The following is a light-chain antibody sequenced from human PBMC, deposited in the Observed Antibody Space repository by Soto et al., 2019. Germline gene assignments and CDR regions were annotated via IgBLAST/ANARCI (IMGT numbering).Light chain of an antibody. J-gene: IGLJ2*01. V-gene: IGLV2-14*01. CDR3: SSYTSSTTLDVV. Sequence: QSALTQPASVSGSPGLSITISCTGTSSDVGGHNYVSWYQQHPGTAPKLMIYEVTNRPSGVSNRFSGSKSGNTASLTISGLQAEDEADYYCSSYTSSTTLDVVFGGGTKVTVL. CDR1: SSDVGGHNY. CDR2: EVT.